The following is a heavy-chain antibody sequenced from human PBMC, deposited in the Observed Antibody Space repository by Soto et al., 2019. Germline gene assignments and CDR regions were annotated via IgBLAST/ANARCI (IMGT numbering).Heavy chain of an antibody. Sequence: SVKVSCKASGGTFSSYAISWVRQAPGQGLEWMGGIIPIFGTANYAQKFQGRVTITADKSASTAYMELSSLRSEDTAVYYCARGFYDSSGYYHQYYYYGMDVWGQGTTVTVSS. CDR3: ARGFYDSSGYYHQYYYYGMDV. CDR2: IIPIFGTA. V-gene: IGHV1-69*06. D-gene: IGHD3-22*01. CDR1: GGTFSSYA. J-gene: IGHJ6*02.